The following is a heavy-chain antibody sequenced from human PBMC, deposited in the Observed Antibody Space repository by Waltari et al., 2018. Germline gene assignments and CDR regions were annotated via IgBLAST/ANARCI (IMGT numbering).Heavy chain of an antibody. J-gene: IGHJ4*02. V-gene: IGHV1-69*12. CDR3: ASEVRGVTRNQTLIDY. CDR2: IIPSVGTA. CDR1: GGTFSSYA. D-gene: IGHD3-10*01. Sequence: QVQLVQSGAEVKKPGSSVKVSCKASGGTFSSYAISWVRQAPGQGLEWMGGIIPSVGTANYAQNFQGRVTITADESTSTAYMELSAVTAADTAVYYCASEVRGVTRNQTLIDYWGQGTLVTVSS.